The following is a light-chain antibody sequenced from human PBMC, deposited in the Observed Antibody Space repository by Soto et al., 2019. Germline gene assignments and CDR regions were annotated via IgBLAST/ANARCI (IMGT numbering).Light chain of an antibody. CDR3: ASWDDSLDGDVV. Sequence: QAVVTQPPSASGTPGQRVTFSCSGSSSNIGSNTVNWYQQLPGTAPKLLIYSNNQRPSGVPDRFSGSKSGTSASLAISGLQSDDEADYYCASWDDSLDGDVVFCGGTQLTVL. CDR2: SNN. J-gene: IGLJ2*01. V-gene: IGLV1-44*01. CDR1: SSNIGSNT.